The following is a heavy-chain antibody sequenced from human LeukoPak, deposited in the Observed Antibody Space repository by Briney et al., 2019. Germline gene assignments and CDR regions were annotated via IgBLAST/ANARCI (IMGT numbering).Heavy chain of an antibody. CDR1: GYTFTSYD. J-gene: IGHJ6*02. CDR3: ARGQEQAAYYYYYYGMDV. V-gene: IGHV1-8*01. CDR2: MNPNSGNT. D-gene: IGHD1-26*01. Sequence: ASVKVSCKASGYTFTSYDINWVRQATGQGLEWMGWMNPNSGNTGYAQKFQGRVTMTRNTSISTAYMELSSLRSEDTAVYYWARGQEQAAYYYYYYGMDVWGQGTTVTVSS.